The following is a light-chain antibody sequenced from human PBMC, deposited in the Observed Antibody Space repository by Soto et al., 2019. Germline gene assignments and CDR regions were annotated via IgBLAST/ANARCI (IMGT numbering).Light chain of an antibody. J-gene: IGLJ1*01. CDR3: SSYSTSSSYV. CDR1: SSGVGGYIY. Sequence: QSALTQPASVSGSPGQSITISCTGTSSGVGGYIYVSWYQQHPGKAPKLMIYDVTSRPSGVSYRFSGSKSDNTASLTISWLQSEDEADYYCSSYSTSSSYVFGTGTKVTVL. CDR2: DVT. V-gene: IGLV2-14*01.